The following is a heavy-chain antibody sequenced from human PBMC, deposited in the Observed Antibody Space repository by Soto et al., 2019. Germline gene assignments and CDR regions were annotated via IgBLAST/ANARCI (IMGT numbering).Heavy chain of an antibody. CDR3: ARALYNWNYVSWFDP. Sequence: SETLSLTCTVSGGSISSNYYYWSWIRQSPGTGLEWIGHIYDSGNTYSNPSLKSRVTISIDMSRNQFSLKLSSVTAADTAVYYCARALYNWNYVSWFDPWGQGTLVTVSS. D-gene: IGHD1-7*01. V-gene: IGHV4-30-4*01. CDR1: GGSISSNYYY. J-gene: IGHJ5*02. CDR2: IYDSGNT.